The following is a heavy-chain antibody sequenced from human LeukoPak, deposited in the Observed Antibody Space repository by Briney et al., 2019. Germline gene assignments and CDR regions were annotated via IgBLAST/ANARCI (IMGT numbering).Heavy chain of an antibody. CDR3: ARSVVVPAAKGRDYYYYYYMDV. V-gene: IGHV1-69*05. CDR2: IIPIFGTA. D-gene: IGHD2-2*01. J-gene: IGHJ6*03. Sequence: SVKVSCKASGGTFSSYAIIWVRQAPGQGLEWMGGIIPIFGTANYAQKFQGRVTITTDESTSTAYMEQSSLRSEDTAVYYCARSVVVPAAKGRDYYYYYYMDVWGKGTTVTVSS. CDR1: GGTFSSYA.